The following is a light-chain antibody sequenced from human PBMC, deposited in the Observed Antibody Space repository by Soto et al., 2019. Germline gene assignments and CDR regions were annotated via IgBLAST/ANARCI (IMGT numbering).Light chain of an antibody. V-gene: IGKV1-5*01. CDR2: DAS. J-gene: IGKJ1*01. Sequence: DIQMTQSPSTLSASVGDRVTITCRATLSISTWLAWYQQKPGRAPNLLMSDASTLQSGVPSRFSGSGSGTEFTLTISSLQPDDFATYFCQQYNSYPWTFGQGTKVDIX. CDR3: QQYNSYPWT. CDR1: LSISTW.